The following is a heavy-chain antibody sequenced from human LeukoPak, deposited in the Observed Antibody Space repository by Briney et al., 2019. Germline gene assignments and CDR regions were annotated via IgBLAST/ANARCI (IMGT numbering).Heavy chain of an antibody. CDR2: INPNSGGT. Sequence: ASVKVSCKASGYTFTGYYMHWVRQAPGQGLEWMGWINPNSGGTNYAQKFQGRVTMTRDTSISTAYMELSRLRSDDTAVYYCARTTRDILTGYPINWFDPWGQGTLVTVSS. CDR3: ARTTRDILTGYPINWFDP. CDR1: GYTFTGYY. V-gene: IGHV1-2*02. J-gene: IGHJ5*02. D-gene: IGHD3-9*01.